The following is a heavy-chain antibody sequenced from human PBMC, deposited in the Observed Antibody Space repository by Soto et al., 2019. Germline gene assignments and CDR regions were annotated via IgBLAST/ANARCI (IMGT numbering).Heavy chain of an antibody. CDR1: GYTFTGNY. D-gene: IGHD3-16*02. CDR3: ARGDKLSLYPQLDY. CDR2: INVNSGGT. Sequence: ASVKVSCKASGYTFTGNYMHWVRQAPGQGFEWMGWINVNSGGTKYAQKFQGWVTMTRDTSISTAYMELSRLRSDDTVVYYCARGDKLSLYPQLDYWGQGTLVTVSS. J-gene: IGHJ4*02. V-gene: IGHV1-2*04.